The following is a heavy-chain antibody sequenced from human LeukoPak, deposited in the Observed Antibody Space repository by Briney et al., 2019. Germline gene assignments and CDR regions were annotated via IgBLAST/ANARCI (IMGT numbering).Heavy chain of an antibody. CDR3: ARLQGYYYYMGV. J-gene: IGHJ6*03. V-gene: IGHV4-38-2*01. CDR2: IYHSGST. CDR1: GYSISSGYY. Sequence: PSETLSLTCAVSGYSISSGYYWGWIRQPPGKGLEWIGSIYHSGSTYYNPSLKSRVTISVDTSKNQFSLKLSSVTAADTAVYYCARLQGYYYYMGVWGKGTTVTVSS.